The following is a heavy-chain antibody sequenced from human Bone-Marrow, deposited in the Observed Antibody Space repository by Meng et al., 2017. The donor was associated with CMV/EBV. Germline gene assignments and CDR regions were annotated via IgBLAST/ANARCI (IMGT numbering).Heavy chain of an antibody. J-gene: IGHJ5*02. V-gene: IGHV1-69*05. CDR2: IIPIFGTA. D-gene: IGHD3-22*01. Sequence: SVKVSCKASGYTFTSYGISWVRQAPGQGLEWMGGIIPIFGTANYAQKFQGRVTITTDESTSTAYMELSSLRSEDTAVYYCARTDSRFDPWGQGTLITVSS. CDR3: ARTDSRFDP. CDR1: GYTFTSYG.